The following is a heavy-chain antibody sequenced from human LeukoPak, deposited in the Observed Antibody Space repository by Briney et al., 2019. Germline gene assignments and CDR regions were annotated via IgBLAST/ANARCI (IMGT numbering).Heavy chain of an antibody. Sequence: ASVKVSCKASGYTFTSYDINWVRQATGQGLEWMEWMNPNSGNTGYAQKFQGRVTMTRNTSISTAYMELSSLRSEDTAVYYCARGRGIVLMVYASFDPWGQGTLVTVSS. V-gene: IGHV1-8*01. CDR1: GYTFTSYD. J-gene: IGHJ5*02. CDR3: ARGRGIVLMVYASFDP. CDR2: MNPNSGNT. D-gene: IGHD2-8*01.